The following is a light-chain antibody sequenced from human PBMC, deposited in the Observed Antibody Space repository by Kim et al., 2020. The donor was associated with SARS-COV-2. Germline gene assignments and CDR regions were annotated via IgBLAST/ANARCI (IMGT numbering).Light chain of an antibody. CDR2: KAS. V-gene: IGKV1-5*03. Sequence: ATVGDRVTITCPANQNNSSFLAWYHQRPGTAPKLLIYKASILESGVTSTFSGRGSGTEFTLTISRLQPDDYATSFCQQYSSSPCTFGQGTKVDI. CDR1: QNNSSF. J-gene: IGKJ1*01. CDR3: QQYSSSPCT.